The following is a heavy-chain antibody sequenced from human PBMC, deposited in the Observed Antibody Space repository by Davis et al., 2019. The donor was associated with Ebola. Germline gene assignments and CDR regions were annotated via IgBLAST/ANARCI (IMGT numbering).Heavy chain of an antibody. CDR1: AYIFTSYA. J-gene: IGHJ6*04. V-gene: IGHV7-4-1*02. D-gene: IGHD5-24*01. Sequence: SVKVSCTASAYIFTSYAMNWVRQAPGQGLDWMGWINTNTGTPTYALGFTGRFVFSLNTFVSTAYLQISSLKAEDTAVYYCASEMALTRKNYYYGMDVWGKGTTVIVSS. CDR3: ASEMALTRKNYYYGMDV. CDR2: INTNTGTP.